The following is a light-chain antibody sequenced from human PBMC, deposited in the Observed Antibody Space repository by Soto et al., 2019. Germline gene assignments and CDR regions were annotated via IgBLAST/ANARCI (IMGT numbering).Light chain of an antibody. CDR2: DVS. J-gene: IGKJ1*01. CDR1: QNISSY. Sequence: IVLTQSPVTLSLSPGERATLPCRASQNISSYLIWYQQKPGQAPRLLMYDVSNRATGIPARFSGSGSGTDFTLTISSLEPEDLAVYYCQQRSNWPRTFGQGTKVDIK. V-gene: IGKV3-11*01. CDR3: QQRSNWPRT.